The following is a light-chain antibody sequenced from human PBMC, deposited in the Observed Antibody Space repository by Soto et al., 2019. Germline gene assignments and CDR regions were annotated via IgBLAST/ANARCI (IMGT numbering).Light chain of an antibody. CDR3: AAWDDSLSGYG. V-gene: IGLV1-47*01. J-gene: IGLJ1*01. CDR1: SSNIGSDY. Sequence: QSVLTQPPSASGTPGQRVTISCSGSSSNIGSDYVYWYQQFPGTAPKLLIYRNNQRPSGVPDRFSGSKSGTSASLAISGLRSEDEADYYCAAWDDSLSGYGFGTGTKVTVL. CDR2: RNN.